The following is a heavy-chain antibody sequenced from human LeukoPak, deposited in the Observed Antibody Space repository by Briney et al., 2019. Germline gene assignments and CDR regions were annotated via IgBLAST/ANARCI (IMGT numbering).Heavy chain of an antibody. CDR1: GFTFSSYA. D-gene: IGHD6-13*01. J-gene: IGHJ6*02. Sequence: GGSLRLSCAASGFTFSSYAMSWVRQAPGKGLEWVSAISGSGGSTYYADSVKGRFTISRDNSKNTLYLQMNSLRAEDTAVYYCAKDTAAGTFQYYYYGMDVWGQGTTVTVSS. V-gene: IGHV3-23*01. CDR3: AKDTAAGTFQYYYYGMDV. CDR2: ISGSGGST.